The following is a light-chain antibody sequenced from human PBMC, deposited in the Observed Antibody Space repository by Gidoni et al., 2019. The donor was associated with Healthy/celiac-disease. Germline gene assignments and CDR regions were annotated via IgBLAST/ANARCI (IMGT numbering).Light chain of an antibody. J-gene: IGLJ1*01. V-gene: IGLV2-11*01. CDR3: CSYAGSSYV. CDR1: SSDVGGYNY. Sequence: QSALTQPRSVSGSPGQSVTISCTGTSSDVGGYNYVSWYQQHPGKAPNLMIYDVSERPSGVPDRFSGSKSGNTASLTISGLQAADEADYFCCSYAGSSYVFGTGTKVTVL. CDR2: DVS.